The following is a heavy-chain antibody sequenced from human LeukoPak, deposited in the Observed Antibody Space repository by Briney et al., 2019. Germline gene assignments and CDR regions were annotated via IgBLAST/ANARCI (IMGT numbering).Heavy chain of an antibody. CDR1: GYTFTSYY. D-gene: IGHD6-13*01. CDR3: ASLSIAAAGSGAFDI. CDR2: INPSGGST. Sequence: GASVKVSCKASGYTFTSYYMHWVRQAPGQGLEWMGIINPSGGSTSYAQKFQGRVAMTRDVSTSTVYMELSSLRSEDTAVYYCASLSIAAAGSGAFDIWGQGTMVTVSS. V-gene: IGHV1-46*01. J-gene: IGHJ3*02.